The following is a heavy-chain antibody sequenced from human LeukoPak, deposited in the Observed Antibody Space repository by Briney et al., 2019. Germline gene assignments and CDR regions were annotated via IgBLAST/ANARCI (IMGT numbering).Heavy chain of an antibody. D-gene: IGHD3-10*01. Sequence: GGSLRLSCAASGFTFSSYWMSWVRQAPGKGLEWVANIKQDGSEKYYVDSVKGRFTMSRDNAKNTLYLQMNNLRAEDTAVYYCARDHYFKIDHWGQGTLVTVSS. CDR2: IKQDGSEK. CDR3: ARDHYFKIDH. CDR1: GFTFSSYW. J-gene: IGHJ4*02. V-gene: IGHV3-7*01.